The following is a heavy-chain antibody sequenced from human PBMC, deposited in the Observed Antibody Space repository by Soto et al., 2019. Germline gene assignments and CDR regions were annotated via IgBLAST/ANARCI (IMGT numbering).Heavy chain of an antibody. D-gene: IGHD6-19*01. J-gene: IGHJ4*02. CDR3: AKYGSGWYDYYFDY. Sequence: EVQLLESGGGLVQPGGSLRLSCAASRFTFNTYAMSWVRQAPGKGLEWASGISGSGGSTYYADSVDGRFTISRDNSKNTLYLQMNRLRAEDTAVYYCAKYGSGWYDYYFDYWGQGTLVSVSS. CDR2: ISGSGGST. CDR1: RFTFNTYA. V-gene: IGHV3-23*01.